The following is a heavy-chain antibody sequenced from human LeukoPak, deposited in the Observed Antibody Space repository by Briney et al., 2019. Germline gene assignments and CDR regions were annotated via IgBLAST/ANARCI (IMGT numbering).Heavy chain of an antibody. D-gene: IGHD1-26*01. Sequence: ASVKVSCKASGYTFTSYYMHWVRQAPGQGLEWMGIINPSGGSTSYAQKFQGRVTMTRDTSTSTVYMELSSLRSEDTAVYYCARVKVGATTLGPFDYWGQGTLVTVSS. CDR3: ARVKVGATTLGPFDY. V-gene: IGHV1-46*01. CDR2: INPSGGST. CDR1: GYTFTSYY. J-gene: IGHJ4*02.